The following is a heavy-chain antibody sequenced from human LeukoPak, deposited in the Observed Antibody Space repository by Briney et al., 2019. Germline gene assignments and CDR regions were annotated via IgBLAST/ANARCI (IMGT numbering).Heavy chain of an antibody. CDR2: ISWNSGYI. CDR1: GFTFNDYA. CDR3: AKVRGTYSSGFFFDS. J-gene: IGHJ4*02. D-gene: IGHD6-19*01. V-gene: IGHV3-9*01. Sequence: GGSLRLSCAASGFTFNDYAMHWVRQPPGKGLEWLSIISWNSGYIGYADSVEGRFTVSRDNTEDSVYLQMNSLRAEDTAFYFCAKVRGTYSSGFFFDSWGQGTLVTVSS.